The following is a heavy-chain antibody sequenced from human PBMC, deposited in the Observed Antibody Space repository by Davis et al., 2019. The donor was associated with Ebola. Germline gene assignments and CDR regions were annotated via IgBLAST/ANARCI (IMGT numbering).Heavy chain of an antibody. CDR2: ISSSSSYI. V-gene: IGHV3-21*01. J-gene: IGHJ5*02. CDR1: GFTFSSYS. D-gene: IGHD6-25*01. Sequence: GESLKISCAASGFTFSSYSMNWVRQAPGKGLEWVSSISSSSSYIYYADSVKGRFTISRDNAKNSLYLQMNSLRAEDTAVYYCARDLGGSGNWFDPWGQGTLVTVSS. CDR3: ARDLGGSGNWFDP.